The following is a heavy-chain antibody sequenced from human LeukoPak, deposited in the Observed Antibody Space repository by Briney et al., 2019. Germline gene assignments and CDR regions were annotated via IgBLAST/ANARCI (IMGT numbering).Heavy chain of an antibody. V-gene: IGHV4-34*01. D-gene: IGHD3-10*01. CDR3: ARGGITMVRGVTS. CDR2: IHHSGST. Sequence: SETLSLTCAVYGGSFTSDYWGWIRQPPGKGLEWIGEIHHSGSTNYNPSLKSRVIISVDKSKKQFSLKLSSATAADTAVYYCARGGITMVRGVTSWGQGTLVTVSS. J-gene: IGHJ5*02. CDR1: GGSFTSDY.